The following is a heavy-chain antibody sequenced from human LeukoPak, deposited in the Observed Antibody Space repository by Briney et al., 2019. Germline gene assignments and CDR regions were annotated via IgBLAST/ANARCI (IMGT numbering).Heavy chain of an antibody. CDR3: ARDCGSTSCYSDD. CDR1: GGTFSTYA. CDR2: IIPIFGTT. D-gene: IGHD2-2*02. J-gene: IGHJ4*02. Sequence: ASVKVSCKASGGTFSTYAISWVRQAPGQGLEWMGGIIPIFGTTNYAQKFQGRATITADESTSTAYMELSSLISEDTAVYYCARDCGSTSCYSDDWGQGTLVTVSS. V-gene: IGHV1-69*01.